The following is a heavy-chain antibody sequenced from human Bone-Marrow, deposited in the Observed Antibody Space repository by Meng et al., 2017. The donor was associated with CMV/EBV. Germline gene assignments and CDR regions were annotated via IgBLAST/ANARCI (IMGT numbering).Heavy chain of an antibody. Sequence: ASVKVSCKASGYTFTDYYINWVRQATGQGLEWMGWMNPNSGNTGYAQKFQGRVTITRNTSISTAYMELSSLRSEDTAVYYCARFRPAAIRAGENGMDVWGQGTTVTVSS. J-gene: IGHJ6*01. CDR2: MNPNSGNT. D-gene: IGHD2-2*02. CDR1: GYTFTDYY. V-gene: IGHV1-8*03. CDR3: ARFRPAAIRAGENGMDV.